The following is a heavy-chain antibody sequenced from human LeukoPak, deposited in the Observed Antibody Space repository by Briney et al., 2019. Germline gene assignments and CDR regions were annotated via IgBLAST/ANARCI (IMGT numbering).Heavy chain of an antibody. V-gene: IGHV3-48*03. J-gene: IGHJ4*02. D-gene: IGHD6-19*01. CDR2: ISSSGSII. Sequence: PGGSLRLSRAASGFTFSGYEMNWVRQAPGKGLEWVSYISSSGSIIYYADSVKGRFTISRDNAKNSLYLQMNSLRAEDTAVYYCARDDAGYSSGWYWVYWGQGTLVTVSS. CDR1: GFTFSGYE. CDR3: ARDDAGYSSGWYWVY.